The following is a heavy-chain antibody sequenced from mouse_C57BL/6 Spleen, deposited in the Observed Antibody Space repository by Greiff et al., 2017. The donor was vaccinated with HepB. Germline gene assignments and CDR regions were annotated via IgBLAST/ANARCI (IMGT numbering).Heavy chain of an antibody. CDR3: ARGGNGGCFDY. CDR1: GYAFSSSW. J-gene: IGHJ2*01. CDR2: IYPGDGDT. Sequence: QVQLKESGPELAKPGASVKISCKASGYAFSSSWMNWVKQRPGKGLEWIGRIYPGDGDTNYNGKFKGKATLTADKSSSTAYMQLSSLTSEDSAVCFCARGGNGGCFDYWGQGTTLTVSS. D-gene: IGHD1-1*02. V-gene: IGHV1-82*01.